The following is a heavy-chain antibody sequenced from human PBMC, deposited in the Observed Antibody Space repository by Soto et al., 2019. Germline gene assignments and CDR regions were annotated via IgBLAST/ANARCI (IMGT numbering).Heavy chain of an antibody. CDR2: FHYSGST. V-gene: IGHV4-59*08. Sequence: SETLSLTCTVSGDSMSSYFWSWIRQPPGKGLEWIGYFHYSGSTNYNPSLKSRVTISVDTSKNQFSLIVSSVTAADTAVYYCARRSGDCSGGSCHVAFDIWGQGTVVPVAS. CDR3: ARRSGDCSGGSCHVAFDI. J-gene: IGHJ3*02. D-gene: IGHD2-15*01. CDR1: GDSMSSYF.